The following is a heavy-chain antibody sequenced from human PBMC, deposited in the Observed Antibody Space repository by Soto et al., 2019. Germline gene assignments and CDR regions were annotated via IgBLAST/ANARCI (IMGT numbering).Heavy chain of an antibody. CDR2: ISYDGSNK. J-gene: IGHJ4*02. D-gene: IGHD3-10*01. Sequence: LRLSCAASGFTFSSYGMHWVRQAPGKGLEWVAVISYDGSNKYYADSVKGRFTISRDNSKNTLYLQMNSLRAEDTAVYYCAKDLFPGRGVISGYYFDYWGQGTLVTVSS. CDR1: GFTFSSYG. CDR3: AKDLFPGRGVISGYYFDY. V-gene: IGHV3-30*18.